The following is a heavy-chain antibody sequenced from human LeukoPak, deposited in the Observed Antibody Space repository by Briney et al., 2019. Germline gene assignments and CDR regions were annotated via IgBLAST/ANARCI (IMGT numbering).Heavy chain of an antibody. D-gene: IGHD1-26*01. Sequence: GGSLRLSCAASGFTFSGYEMNWVRQAPGKGLEWVSYISSSGSSIYYADSVKGRFTISRDNAKNSLYLQMNSLRAEDTAVYYCARGSGSGTDYWGQGTLVTVSS. J-gene: IGHJ4*02. CDR3: ARGSGSGTDY. V-gene: IGHV3-48*03. CDR2: ISSSGSSI. CDR1: GFTFSGYE.